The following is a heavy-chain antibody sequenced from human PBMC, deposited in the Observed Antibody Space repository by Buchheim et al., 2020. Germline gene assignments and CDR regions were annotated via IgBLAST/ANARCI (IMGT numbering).Heavy chain of an antibody. CDR3: ARDAESYGMDV. Sequence: QVQLVESGGGVVQPGRSLRLSCAASGFTFSSYGIHWVRQAPGKGLEWLAVIWYDGSNKYYADSVKGRFTISRDNSKNTLYLQMNSLRAEDTAVYYCARDAESYGMDVWGQGTT. CDR1: GFTFSSYG. CDR2: IWYDGSNK. J-gene: IGHJ6*02. V-gene: IGHV3-33*01.